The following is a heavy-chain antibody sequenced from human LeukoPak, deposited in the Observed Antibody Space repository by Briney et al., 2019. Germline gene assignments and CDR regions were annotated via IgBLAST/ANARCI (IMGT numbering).Heavy chain of an antibody. CDR1: GGFISSYY. CDR2: IYYNGST. J-gene: IGHJ4*02. Sequence: SETLSLTCTVSGGFISSYYWSWIRQPPGKGLEWIAYIYYNGSTNYTPSLKSRVTISLDTSKNQFSLKLRSVTAADTAMYYCARAVVLYYDGSGYSTRFDYWGQGTLVTVSS. V-gene: IGHV4-59*01. D-gene: IGHD3-22*01. CDR3: ARAVVLYYDGSGYSTRFDY.